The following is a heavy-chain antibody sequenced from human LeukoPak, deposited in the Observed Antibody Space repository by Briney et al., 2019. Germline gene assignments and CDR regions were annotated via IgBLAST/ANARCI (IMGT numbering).Heavy chain of an antibody. D-gene: IGHD6-13*01. Sequence: SQTLSLTCTVSGGSMSSGGDYWSWIRQHPGKGLEWIGYISFRGNTYYNPSLKSRLTISLDTSKSQFSLQLTSVTAAATAVYYCARGIGSFYYFDYWGQGARVTVSS. CDR3: ARGIGSFYYFDY. CDR2: ISFRGNT. V-gene: IGHV4-31*03. CDR1: GGSMSSGGDY. J-gene: IGHJ4*02.